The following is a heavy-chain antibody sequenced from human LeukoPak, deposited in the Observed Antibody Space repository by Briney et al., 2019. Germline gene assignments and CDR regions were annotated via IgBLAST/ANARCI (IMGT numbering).Heavy chain of an antibody. D-gene: IGHD2-21*02. Sequence: GASVKVSCKASGYTFTSYDINWVRQATGQGLEWMGWMNPNSGNTGYAQKFQGRVTMTRNTSISTAYVELSSLRSEDTAVYYCARASVVTAPGAFDIWGQGTMVTVSS. J-gene: IGHJ3*02. V-gene: IGHV1-8*01. CDR3: ARASVVTAPGAFDI. CDR2: MNPNSGNT. CDR1: GYTFTSYD.